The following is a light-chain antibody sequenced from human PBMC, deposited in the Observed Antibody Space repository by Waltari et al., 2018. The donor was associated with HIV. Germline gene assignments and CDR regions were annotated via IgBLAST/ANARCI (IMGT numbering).Light chain of an antibody. J-gene: IGLJ3*02. V-gene: IGLV1-44*01. CDR2: STD. CDR1: SSNIGSNT. Sequence: QSVLTQPPSVSAAPGQGVVISCSGGSSNIGSNTANWYHHLPGTAPKLLLYSTDKRPSGVPDRFSGSKSGTSASLAITGLQSEDEGVYYCASWDDSLNGVMFGGGTKVTVL. CDR3: ASWDDSLNGVM.